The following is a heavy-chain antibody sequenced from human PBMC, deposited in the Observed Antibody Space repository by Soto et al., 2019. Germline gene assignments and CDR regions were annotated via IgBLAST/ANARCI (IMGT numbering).Heavy chain of an antibody. J-gene: IGHJ5*02. Sequence: SETLSLTCTVSCGSISSGGYYWSWIREHPGKGLEWIGYIYYSGSTYYNPSLKSRVTISVDTSKNQFSLKLSSVTAADTAVYYCARDKRIAAANWFDPWGQGTLVNVSS. CDR2: IYYSGST. V-gene: IGHV4-31*03. CDR3: ARDKRIAAANWFDP. CDR1: CGSISSGGYY. D-gene: IGHD6-13*01.